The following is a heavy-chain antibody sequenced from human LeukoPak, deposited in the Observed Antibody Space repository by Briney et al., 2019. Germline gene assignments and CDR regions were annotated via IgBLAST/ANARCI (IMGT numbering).Heavy chain of an antibody. D-gene: IGHD2-21*02. J-gene: IGHJ3*01. CDR1: GGSINNYY. V-gene: IGHV4-59*01. Sequence: SETLSLTCTVSGGSINNYYWSWIRQPPGKGLEWIGYIYYSGSTNYNPSLRGRVTMSVDTSKNQFSLNLTSVTAADTAVYYCARYCGGDCNSSAFDFWGQGTMVTVSS. CDR3: ARYCGGDCNSSAFDF. CDR2: IYYSGST.